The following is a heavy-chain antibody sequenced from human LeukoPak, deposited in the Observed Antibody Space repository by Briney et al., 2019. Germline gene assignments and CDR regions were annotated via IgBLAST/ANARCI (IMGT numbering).Heavy chain of an antibody. D-gene: IGHD3-3*01. Sequence: ASVKVSCKASGFTFISYGISWVRRAPGQGLEWMGWISAYNGNTNYAQKLQGRVTMTTDTSTSTAYMELRSLRSDDTAVYYCASGTIFGEYYFDYWGQGTLVTVSS. CDR2: ISAYNGNT. V-gene: IGHV1-18*04. CDR3: ASGTIFGEYYFDY. CDR1: GFTFISYG. J-gene: IGHJ4*02.